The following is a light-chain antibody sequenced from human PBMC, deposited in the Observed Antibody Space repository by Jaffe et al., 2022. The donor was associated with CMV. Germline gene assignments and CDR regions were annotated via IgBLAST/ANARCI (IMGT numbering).Light chain of an antibody. CDR2: GAS. V-gene: IGKV3-20*01. CDR3: QLFQGSPRELT. Sequence: EIVLTQSPGTLSLSPGERATLSCRASQSVGTNYLAWYQQRPGQAPSLLIYGASKRASGIPDRFSGSGSGTDFTLTISQLESEDFAVYYCQLFQGSPRELTFGGGTKVEIK. CDR1: QSVGTNY. J-gene: IGKJ4*01.